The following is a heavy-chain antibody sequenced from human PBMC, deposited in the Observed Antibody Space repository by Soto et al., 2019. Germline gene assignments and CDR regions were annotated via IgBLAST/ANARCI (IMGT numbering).Heavy chain of an antibody. Sequence: EVQLLESGGGLLQPGGSLRLSCAASGFTFSSYAMNWVRQAPGKGLEWDSAISGSGGSTYYADSVKGRFTISRDNSNNPLYVQMTSLRADNTAVYYCAKEGSVREYAIDIWGQGTMVTVSS. CDR1: GFTFSSYA. CDR2: ISGSGGST. CDR3: AKEGSVREYAIDI. J-gene: IGHJ3*02. V-gene: IGHV3-23*01.